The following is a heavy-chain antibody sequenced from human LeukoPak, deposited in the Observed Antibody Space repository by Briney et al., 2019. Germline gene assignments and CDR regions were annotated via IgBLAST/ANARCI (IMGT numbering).Heavy chain of an antibody. J-gene: IGHJ3*02. CDR3: ARGTGLANDAFDI. D-gene: IGHD3-10*01. Sequence: ASVKVSCKASGGTFSSYAISWVRQAPGQGLEWMGGIIPIFGTANYAQKFQGRVTITTDESTSTAYMELSSLRSEDTAVYYCARGTGLANDAFDIWGQGTMVTVSS. V-gene: IGHV1-69*05. CDR1: GGTFSSYA. CDR2: IIPIFGTA.